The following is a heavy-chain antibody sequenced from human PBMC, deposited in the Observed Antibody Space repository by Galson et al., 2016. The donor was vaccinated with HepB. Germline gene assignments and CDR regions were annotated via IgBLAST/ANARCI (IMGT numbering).Heavy chain of an antibody. Sequence: SLRLSCAASGFTVTSNYMSWVRQAPGKGLEWVSVILIGGSTSYAASVKGRFTISRDNPRNTLFLQMDSLRAGDTATYYCAGGDGYSTPFDFWGQGTLVTVSS. J-gene: IGHJ4*01. D-gene: IGHD5-24*01. CDR2: ILIGGST. CDR1: GFTVTSNY. V-gene: IGHV3-53*01. CDR3: AGGDGYSTPFDF.